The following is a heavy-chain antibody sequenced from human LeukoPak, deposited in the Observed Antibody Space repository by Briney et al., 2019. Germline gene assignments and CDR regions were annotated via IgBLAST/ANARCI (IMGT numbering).Heavy chain of an antibody. J-gene: IGHJ6*03. Sequence: GGSLRLSCAASGFTFSSYGMHWVRQAPGKGLEWVAVISYDGSNKYYADSVKGRFTISRDNSKNTLYLQMNSLRAEDTAVYYCARDRAILYYYYMDVWGKGTTVTVSS. CDR3: ARDRAILYYYYMDV. V-gene: IGHV3-30*03. CDR1: GFTFSSYG. CDR2: ISYDGSNK.